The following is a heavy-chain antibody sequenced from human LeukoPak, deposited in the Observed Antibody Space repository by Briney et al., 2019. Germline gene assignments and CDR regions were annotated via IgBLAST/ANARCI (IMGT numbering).Heavy chain of an antibody. D-gene: IGHD4-23*01. Sequence: ASVKVSRKASGYTFTSYDINWVRQATGQGLEWMGWMNPNSGNTGYAQKFQGRVTMTRNTSISTAYMELSSLRSDDTAVYYCARDDYGGNSGLFDYWGQGTLVTVSS. V-gene: IGHV1-8*01. CDR2: MNPNSGNT. CDR1: GYTFTSYD. CDR3: ARDDYGGNSGLFDY. J-gene: IGHJ4*02.